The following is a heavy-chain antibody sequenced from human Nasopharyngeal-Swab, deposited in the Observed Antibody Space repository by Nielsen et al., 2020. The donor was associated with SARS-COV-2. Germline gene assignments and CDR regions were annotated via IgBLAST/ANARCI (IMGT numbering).Heavy chain of an antibody. J-gene: IGHJ4*02. Sequence: WIRQPPGKGLEWIGYIYYSGSTNYNPSLRSRVTISVDTSKNQFPLKLSSVTAADTAVYYCARDMGESSGWPDPFDYWGQGTLVTSPQ. CDR3: ARDMGESSGWPDPFDY. D-gene: IGHD6-19*01. CDR2: IYYSGST. V-gene: IGHV4-59*01.